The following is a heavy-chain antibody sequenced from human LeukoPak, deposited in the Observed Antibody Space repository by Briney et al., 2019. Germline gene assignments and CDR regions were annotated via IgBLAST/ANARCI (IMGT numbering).Heavy chain of an antibody. Sequence: PGGSLRLSCAASGFTFSSYGMHWVRQAPGKGLEWVAVIWYDGSNKYYADSVKGRFTISRDNSKNTLYLQMNSLRAEDTAVYYCAKVITNYYYYMDVWGKGTTVTVSS. D-gene: IGHD3-16*02. CDR1: GFTFSSYG. CDR3: AKVITNYYYYMDV. J-gene: IGHJ6*03. V-gene: IGHV3-33*06. CDR2: IWYDGSNK.